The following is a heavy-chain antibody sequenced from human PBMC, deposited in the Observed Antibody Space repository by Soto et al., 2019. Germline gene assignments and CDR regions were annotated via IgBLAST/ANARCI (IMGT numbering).Heavy chain of an antibody. Sequence: PWGSRRLSCVGSGFTFSGYSMAWVRQAPGRGLEWVASISMRSTNIDYADSVKGRFTISRDNAKNLVSLQMSSLRGEDTALYYCAKFTEPGYSSIWYYFEYWGKGTTVIVSS. CDR1: GFTFSGYS. CDR3: AKFTEPGYSSIWYYFEY. CDR2: ISMRSTNI. J-gene: IGHJ4*02. D-gene: IGHD6-19*01. V-gene: IGHV3-21*06.